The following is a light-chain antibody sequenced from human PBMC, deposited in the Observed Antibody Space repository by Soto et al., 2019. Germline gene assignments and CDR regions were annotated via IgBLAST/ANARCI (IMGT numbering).Light chain of an antibody. CDR3: QSQDSSLSGSV. CDR1: NIAIKS. Sequence: SYELTQAPSVSVAPGQTARITCGGNNIAIKSVHWYQQKPGQAPVLVVYDDGDRPSGIPERFSGSKSGTSASLAITGLQAEDEADYYCQSQDSSLSGSVFGGGTKLTVL. V-gene: IGLV3-21*02. CDR2: DDG. J-gene: IGLJ2*01.